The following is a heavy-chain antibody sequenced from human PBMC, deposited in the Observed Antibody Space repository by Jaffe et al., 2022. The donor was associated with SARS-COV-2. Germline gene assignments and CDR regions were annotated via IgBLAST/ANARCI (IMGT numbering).Heavy chain of an antibody. Sequence: EVQLVESGGGLVKPGGSLRLSCAASGFTFSSYSMNWVRQAPGKGLEWVSSISSSSSYIYYADSVKGRFTISRDNAKNSLYLQMNSLRAEDTAVYYCARDHGRRYYFDYWGQGTLVTVSS. J-gene: IGHJ4*02. V-gene: IGHV3-21*01. CDR3: ARDHGRRYYFDY. CDR1: GFTFSSYS. CDR2: ISSSSSYI.